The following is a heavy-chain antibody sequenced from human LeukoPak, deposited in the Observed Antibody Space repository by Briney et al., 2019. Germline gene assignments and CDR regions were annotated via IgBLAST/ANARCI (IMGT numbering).Heavy chain of an antibody. CDR1: GYTFTSYG. J-gene: IGHJ6*04. CDR3: ARDGSESYYYYGMDV. V-gene: IGHV1-18*04. CDR2: ISAYNGNT. D-gene: IGHD3-10*01. Sequence: ASVKASCKASGYTFTSYGISWVRQAPGQGLEWMGWISAYNGNTNYAQKLQGRVTMTTDTSTSTAYMELRSLRSDDTAVYYCARDGSESYYYYGMDVWGKGTTVTVSS.